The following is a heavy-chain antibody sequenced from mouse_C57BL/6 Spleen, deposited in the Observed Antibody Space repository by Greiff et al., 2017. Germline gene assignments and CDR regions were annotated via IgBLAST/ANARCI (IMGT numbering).Heavy chain of an antibody. Sequence: VQLQQPGAELVRPGSSVKLSCKASGYTFTSYWMHWVKQRPIQGLEWIGNIYPSDSETHYNQQFKDKATLTVDKSSSTAYMQLSSLTSEDSAVYCFARGGSNYAPLDYWGQGTTLTVSS. CDR3: ARGGSNYAPLDY. CDR2: IYPSDSET. J-gene: IGHJ2*01. V-gene: IGHV1-52*01. CDR1: GYTFTSYW. D-gene: IGHD2-5*01.